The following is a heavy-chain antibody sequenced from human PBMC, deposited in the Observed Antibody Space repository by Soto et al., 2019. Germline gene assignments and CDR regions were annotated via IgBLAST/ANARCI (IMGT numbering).Heavy chain of an antibody. CDR3: AKVPSSSAIDH. D-gene: IGHD2-15*01. CDR1: GFTFTDYC. V-gene: IGHV3-30*18. Sequence: GGSLRLSCAASGFTFTDYCMHWVRQAPGKGLEWVAVLSSDAKHKYYADSVKDRFTISRDNSKDTLDLQMNRLRDEDTAVYYCAKVPSSSAIDHWGQGTLVTVSS. J-gene: IGHJ5*02. CDR2: LSSDAKHK.